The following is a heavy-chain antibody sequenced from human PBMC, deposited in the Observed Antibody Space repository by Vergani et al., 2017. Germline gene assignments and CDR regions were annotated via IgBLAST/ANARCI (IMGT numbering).Heavy chain of an antibody. CDR3: AKHFRGWGIDY. V-gene: IGHV3-30*02. J-gene: IGHJ4*02. D-gene: IGHD3-16*01. Sequence: QVQLVESGGGVVQRGGSLRLSCATSGYTLSNYDMQWIRQGPGKGLEFVAFIQFDGSNQYYADSVKGRFTLSRDFSKNTLYLQMNSLRTHDTATYYFAKHFRGWGIDYWGQGTQVIVSS. CDR1: GYTLSNYD. CDR2: IQFDGSNQ.